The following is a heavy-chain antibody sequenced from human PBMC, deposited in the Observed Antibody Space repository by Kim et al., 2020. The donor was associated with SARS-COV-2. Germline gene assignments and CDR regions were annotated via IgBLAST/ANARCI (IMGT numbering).Heavy chain of an antibody. D-gene: IGHD3-16*01. V-gene: IGHV1-69*13. Sequence: SVKVSCKASGGTFSSYAISWVRQAPGQGLEWMGGIIPIFGTANYAQKFQGRVTITADESTSTAYMELSSLRSEDTAVYYCASGTSYDYVWGSPPLDYWGQGPLVTVSS. CDR1: GGTFSSYA. CDR2: IIPIFGTA. CDR3: ASGTSYDYVWGSPPLDY. J-gene: IGHJ4*02.